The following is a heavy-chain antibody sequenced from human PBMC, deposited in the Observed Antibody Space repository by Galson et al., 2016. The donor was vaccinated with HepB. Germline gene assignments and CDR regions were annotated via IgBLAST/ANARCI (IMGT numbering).Heavy chain of an antibody. CDR2: IYYSGPT. J-gene: IGHJ2*01. CDR3: ARGGNIATQTRVYYFDL. CDR1: GGSVSNGDYS. D-gene: IGHD2-8*01. V-gene: IGHV4-30-2*01. Sequence: TLSLTCAVSGGSVSNGDYSWGWIRQPPGKGLEWIGYIYYSGPTYYSPSLKSRVTISVDRPNNNFSLKMTSVTAADTAVYFCARGGNIATQTRVYYFDLWGRGALVTVTS.